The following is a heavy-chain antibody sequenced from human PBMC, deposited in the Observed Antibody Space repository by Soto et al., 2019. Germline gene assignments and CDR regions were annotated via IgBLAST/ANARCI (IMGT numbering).Heavy chain of an antibody. CDR3: ANNRIAVAAPADY. D-gene: IGHD6-19*01. CDR1: GFTFSSYA. V-gene: IGHV3-23*01. CDR2: ISGSGGST. J-gene: IGHJ4*02. Sequence: EVQLLESGGGLVQPGGSLRLSCAASGFTFSSYAMSWVRQAPGKGLEWVSAISGSGGSTYYADSVKGRFNISRDNSNNTLYLQMNSLRAEDTAVYYCANNRIAVAAPADYWGQGTLVTVSS.